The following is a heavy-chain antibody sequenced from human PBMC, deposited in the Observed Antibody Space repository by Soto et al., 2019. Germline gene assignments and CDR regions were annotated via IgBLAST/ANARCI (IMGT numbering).Heavy chain of an antibody. CDR3: ARDQYVWGKSTRHGAFDI. Sequence: SVKVSCKASGGTFSSYAISWVRQAPGQGLEWMGGIIPIFGTANYAQKFQGRVTITADESTSTAYMELSSLGSEDTAVYYCARDQYVWGKSTRHGAFDIWGQGTMVTVSS. D-gene: IGHD3-16*01. V-gene: IGHV1-69*13. J-gene: IGHJ3*02. CDR2: IIPIFGTA. CDR1: GGTFSSYA.